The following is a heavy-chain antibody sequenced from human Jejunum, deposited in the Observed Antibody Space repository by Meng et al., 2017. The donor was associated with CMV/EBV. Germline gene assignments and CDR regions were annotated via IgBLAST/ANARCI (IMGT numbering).Heavy chain of an antibody. CDR1: GFNFDDHA. D-gene: IGHD6-25*01. J-gene: IGHJ6*02. CDR2: MTWNSARI. CDR3: AKDRRGGFFDGMEV. V-gene: IGHV3-9*01. Sequence: GFNFDDHAMHWVRQAPGKGLEWVASMTWNSARIGYADSAKGRFTISRDNARKSLYLQMNSLRVEDTALYYCAKDRRGGFFDGMEVWGQGTTVTVSS.